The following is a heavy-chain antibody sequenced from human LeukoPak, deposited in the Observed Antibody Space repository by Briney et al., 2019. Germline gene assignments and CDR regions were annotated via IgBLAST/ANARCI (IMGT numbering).Heavy chain of an antibody. CDR1: GGSISSSSYY. D-gene: IGHD6-19*01. J-gene: IGHJ5*02. CDR3: AAVAGRLFDP. V-gene: IGHV4-39*01. Sequence: PSETLSLTCTVSGGSISSSSYYWGWIRQPPGKGLEWIGSIYYSGSTYYNPSLKSRVTISVDTSKNQFSLKLSSVTAADTAVYYCAAVAGRLFDPWGQGTLVTVSS. CDR2: IYYSGST.